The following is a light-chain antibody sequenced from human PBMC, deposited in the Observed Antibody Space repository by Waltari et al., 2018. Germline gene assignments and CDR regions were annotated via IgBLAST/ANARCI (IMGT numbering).Light chain of an antibody. CDR1: QSVSSN. J-gene: IGKJ3*01. V-gene: IGKV3-15*01. CDR3: QQYSNWPPEVT. CDR2: DAS. Sequence: EIVMTQSPATLSVSPGESATLSCRASQSVSSNLAWYQQKPGQAPRLLIYDASSRATDIPARFSGSGSGTEFTLTISSLQSEDSALYYCQQYSNWPPEVTFGPGTKVDIK.